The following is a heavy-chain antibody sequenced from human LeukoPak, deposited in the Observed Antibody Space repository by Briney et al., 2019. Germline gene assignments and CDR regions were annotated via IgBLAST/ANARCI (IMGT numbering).Heavy chain of an antibody. D-gene: IGHD5-24*01. V-gene: IGHV3-11*01. CDR1: GFTFSDYY. Sequence: PGGPLRLSCAASGFTFSDYYMSWIRQAPGKGLEWVSYISSSGSTIYYADSVKGRFTISRDNAKNSLYLQMNSLRAEDTAVYYCARSKEMATTFLDYWGQGTLVTASS. J-gene: IGHJ4*02. CDR2: ISSSGSTI. CDR3: ARSKEMATTFLDY.